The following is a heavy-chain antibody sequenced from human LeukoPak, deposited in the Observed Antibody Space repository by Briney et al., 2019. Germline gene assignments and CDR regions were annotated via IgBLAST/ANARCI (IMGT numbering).Heavy chain of an antibody. CDR1: GFTVSSNF. Sequence: GGSLRLSCAASGFTVSSNFMAWVRQAPGKGLGWVSVIYGGGSTYYADSVKGRSTISRDSSQNTMYLQMNGLRAEDTAVYYCAKDHESDGYPCLDHWGLGTLVTVSS. CDR2: IYGGGST. V-gene: IGHV3-53*01. CDR3: AKDHESDGYPCLDH. J-gene: IGHJ4*02. D-gene: IGHD3-22*01.